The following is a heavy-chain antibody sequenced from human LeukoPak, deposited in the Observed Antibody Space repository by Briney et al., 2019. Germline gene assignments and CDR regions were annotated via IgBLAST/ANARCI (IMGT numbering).Heavy chain of an antibody. CDR1: GFTFSSYW. CDR2: INSDGSST. CDR3: AKSHTSYSSSWSVSYYFDS. D-gene: IGHD6-13*01. V-gene: IGHV3-74*01. Sequence: GGSLRLSCAASGFTFSSYWMHWVRQAPGKGLVWVSRINSDGSSTIYADSVKGRFTMSRDNGKNTLYLQMNSVRAEDTAVYYCAKSHTSYSSSWSVSYYFDSWGQGALVTVSS. J-gene: IGHJ4*02.